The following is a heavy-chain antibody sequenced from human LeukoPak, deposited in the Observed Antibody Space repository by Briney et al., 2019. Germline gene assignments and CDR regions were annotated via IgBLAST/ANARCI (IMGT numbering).Heavy chain of an antibody. J-gene: IGHJ4*02. D-gene: IGHD6-19*01. Sequence: PGRSLRLSCTAFGLTFGDYAMSWVRQAPGKGLEWVGFIRSKAYGGTTEYAASVKGRFTISRDDSKSIAYLQMNSLKTEDTAVYYCTSDLVSGESSGWYYFDYWGQGTLVTVSS. CDR3: TSDLVSGESSGWYYFDY. CDR2: IRSKAYGGTT. V-gene: IGHV3-49*04. CDR1: GLTFGDYA.